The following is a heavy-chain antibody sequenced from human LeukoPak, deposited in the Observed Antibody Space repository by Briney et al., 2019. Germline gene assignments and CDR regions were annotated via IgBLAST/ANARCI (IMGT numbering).Heavy chain of an antibody. Sequence: GGSLKISCKGSGYSFTSYWIGWVRQMPGKGLEWMGIIYAGDSDTRYSPSFQGQVTISVDKSISTAYLQWSSLKASDTAMYYCARQNTVDRWFDPWGQGTLVTVSS. CDR2: IYAGDSDT. J-gene: IGHJ5*02. D-gene: IGHD3-22*01. V-gene: IGHV5-51*01. CDR1: GYSFTSYW. CDR3: ARQNTVDRWFDP.